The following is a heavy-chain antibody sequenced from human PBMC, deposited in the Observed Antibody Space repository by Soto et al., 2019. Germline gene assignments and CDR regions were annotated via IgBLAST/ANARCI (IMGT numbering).Heavy chain of an antibody. CDR3: AGHSSGVPGYYYGMDV. J-gene: IGHJ6*02. Sequence: QVQLVQSGAEVKKPGSSVKVSCKASGGTFSSYAISWVRQAPGQGLEWMGGIIPIFDTADYAQKFQGRVTITADESTNTAYMELSSLRSEVTAVYYCAGHSSGVPGYYYGMDVWGQGTTVTVSS. CDR2: IIPIFDTA. CDR1: GGTFSSYA. V-gene: IGHV1-69*12. D-gene: IGHD3-22*01.